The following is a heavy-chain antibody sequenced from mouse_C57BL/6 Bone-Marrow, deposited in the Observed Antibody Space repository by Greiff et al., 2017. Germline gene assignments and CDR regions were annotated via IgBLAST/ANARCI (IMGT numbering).Heavy chain of an antibody. CDR3: TSITTVVAFDY. CDR2: LDPEDGDT. D-gene: IGHD1-1*01. CDR1: GFNIKDYY. Sequence: VQLQQSGAELVRPGASVKLSCTASGFNIKDYYMHWVKQRPEQGLEWIGRLDPEDGDTEYAPKFQGKATMTADTSSNTAYLQLSSLTSEDTAVYYCTSITTVVAFDYGGQGTTLTVSS. J-gene: IGHJ2*01. V-gene: IGHV14-1*01.